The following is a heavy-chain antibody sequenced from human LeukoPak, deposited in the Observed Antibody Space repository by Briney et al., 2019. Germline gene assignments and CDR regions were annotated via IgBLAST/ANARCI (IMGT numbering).Heavy chain of an antibody. Sequence: APVKVSCKASGYTFTDYYMYWVPQAPGQGLEWMVWINPNSGGTNSAQKFQGRVTMTRDTSIRAAYMELNRLRSDDTAVFYCARGNYCSGVTCYGDFDYWGQGTLVTVSS. CDR1: GYTFTDYY. D-gene: IGHD2-15*01. CDR2: INPNSGGT. J-gene: IGHJ4*02. CDR3: ARGNYCSGVTCYGDFDY. V-gene: IGHV1-2*02.